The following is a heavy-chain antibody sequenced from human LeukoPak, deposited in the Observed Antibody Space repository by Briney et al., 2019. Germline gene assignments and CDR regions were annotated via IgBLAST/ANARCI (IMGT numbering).Heavy chain of an antibody. J-gene: IGHJ4*02. D-gene: IGHD5-24*01. CDR2: ISSSTMTI. Sequence: GGSLRLSCAASGFTFSDYYMSWIRQAPGKGLECISYISSSTMTIHYADSVKGRFTISRDNAKNSLLLQMNSLRAEDSAVYYCARVGDDYNEYVDYWGQGTLVTVSS. CDR3: ARVGDDYNEYVDY. V-gene: IGHV3-11*04. CDR1: GFTFSDYY.